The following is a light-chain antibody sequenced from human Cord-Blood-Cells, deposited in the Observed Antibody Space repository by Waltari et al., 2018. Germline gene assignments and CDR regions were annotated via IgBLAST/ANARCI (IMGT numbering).Light chain of an antibody. CDR3: CSYAGSSTYVV. V-gene: IGLV2-23*01. CDR1: SSDVGSYNL. J-gene: IGLJ2*01. CDR2: EGS. Sequence: QSALTQPASVSGSPGQSITIYCTGTSSDVGSYNLVSWYQQHPGKAPKLRIYEGSKRPSVVSNRFSGSKSGNTASLTISGLQAEDEADYYCCSYAGSSTYVVFGGGTKLTVL.